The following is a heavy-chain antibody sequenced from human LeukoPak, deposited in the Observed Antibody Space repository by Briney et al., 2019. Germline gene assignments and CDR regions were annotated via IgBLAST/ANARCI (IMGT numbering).Heavy chain of an antibody. V-gene: IGHV3-21*04. CDR1: GFTFSSYS. D-gene: IGHD6-19*01. CDR2: ISSSSSYI. CDR3: ASAVNIVVAGAAYYYYGMDV. Sequence: GGSLRLSCAASGFTFSSYSMNWVRQAPGKGLEWVSSISSSSSYIYYADSVKGRFTISRDNAKNSLYLQMNSLRAEDTAVYHCASAVNIVVAGAAYYYYGMDVWGQGATVTVSS. J-gene: IGHJ6*02.